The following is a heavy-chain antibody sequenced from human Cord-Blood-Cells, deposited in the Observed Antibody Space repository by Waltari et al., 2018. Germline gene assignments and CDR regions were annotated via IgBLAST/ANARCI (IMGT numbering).Heavy chain of an antibody. D-gene: IGHD6-6*01. Sequence: QVQLVQSGAEVKKPGSSVKVSCKASGGTFSSYAISWVRQAPGQGLEWMGGIIPIFGTANYAQKFQGRVTITADKSTSTAYMELSSLRSEDMAVYYCAREPLEYSSSSATPPYFDYWGQGTLVTVSS. CDR1: GGTFSSYA. CDR3: AREPLEYSSSSATPPYFDY. V-gene: IGHV1-69*06. CDR2: IIPIFGTA. J-gene: IGHJ4*02.